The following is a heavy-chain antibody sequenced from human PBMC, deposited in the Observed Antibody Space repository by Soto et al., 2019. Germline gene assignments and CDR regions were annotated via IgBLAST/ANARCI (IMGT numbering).Heavy chain of an antibody. CDR1: GGSISSGGYS. D-gene: IGHD5-12*01. Sequence: SETLSLTCAVSGGSISSGGYSWSWIRQPPGKGLEWIGYIYHSGSTYYNPSLKSRVTISVDRSKNQFSLKLSSVTAADTAVYYCAAEGGLPRYYWGQGTLVTVSS. V-gene: IGHV4-30-2*01. CDR2: IYHSGST. J-gene: IGHJ4*02. CDR3: AAEGGLPRYY.